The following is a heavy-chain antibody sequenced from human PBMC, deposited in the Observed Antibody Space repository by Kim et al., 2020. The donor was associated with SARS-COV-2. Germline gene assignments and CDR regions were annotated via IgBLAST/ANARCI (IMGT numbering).Heavy chain of an antibody. Sequence: SETLSLTCAVYGGSFSGYYWSWIRQPPGKGLEWIGEINHSGSTNYNPSLKSRVTISVDTSKNQFSLKLSSVTAADTAVYYCARDLYDFWSGYLGGFDPWGQGTLVTVSS. CDR2: INHSGST. D-gene: IGHD3-3*01. CDR1: GGSFSGYY. CDR3: ARDLYDFWSGYLGGFDP. V-gene: IGHV4-34*01. J-gene: IGHJ5*02.